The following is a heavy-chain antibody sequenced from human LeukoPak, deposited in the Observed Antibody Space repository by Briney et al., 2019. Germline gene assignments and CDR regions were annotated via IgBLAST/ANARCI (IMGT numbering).Heavy chain of an antibody. V-gene: IGHV3-21*01. CDR3: TRAPYSSGWYTVDF. CDR2: ISMSSTYI. Sequence: GGSLRLSCAASGFTFSSNAMNWVRQAPGKGLEWVSSISMSSTYIYYADSVKGRFTISRDNAENSLYLQMDSLRDEDTAVYYCTRAPYSSGWYTVDFWGQGTLVTVSS. J-gene: IGHJ4*02. CDR1: GFTFSSNA. D-gene: IGHD6-19*01.